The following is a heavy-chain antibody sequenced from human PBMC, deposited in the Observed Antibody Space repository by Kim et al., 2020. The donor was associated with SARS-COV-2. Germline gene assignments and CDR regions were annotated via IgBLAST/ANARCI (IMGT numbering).Heavy chain of an antibody. Sequence: YSPSFQGQVTISADKSISTAYLQWSSLKASDTAMYYCAGTSGATGGGTDYWGQGTLVTVSS. D-gene: IGHD1-26*01. V-gene: IGHV5-51*01. J-gene: IGHJ4*02. CDR3: AGTSGATGGGTDY.